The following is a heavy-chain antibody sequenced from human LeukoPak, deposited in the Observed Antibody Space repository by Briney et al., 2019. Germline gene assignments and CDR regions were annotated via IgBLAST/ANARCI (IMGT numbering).Heavy chain of an antibody. J-gene: IGHJ3*02. CDR3: ARDCSGGSCYGAFDI. CDR2: IYDSGST. CDR1: GASIRSGDYY. D-gene: IGHD2-15*01. Sequence: TSETLYLTCTVSGASIRSGDYYWSWIRQPPGKGLEWIGYIYDSGSTYYNPSLKSRITISVDTSENRFSLKLSSVTATDTAVYYCARDCSGGSCYGAFDIWGQGTMVTVSS. V-gene: IGHV4-30-4*01.